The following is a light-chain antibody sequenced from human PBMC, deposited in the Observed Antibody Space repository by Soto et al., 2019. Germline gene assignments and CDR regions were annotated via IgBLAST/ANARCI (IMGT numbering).Light chain of an antibody. J-gene: IGKJ1*01. CDR2: GAS. CDR1: QSVNRY. V-gene: IGKV3-11*01. CDR3: QQYNSYST. Sequence: EIVLKQSPATLSLSPGERATLSCRASQSVNRYLAWYQQKPGQAPRLLIYGASNRATGIPDRFSGSGSGTDFTLTISSLQPDDFATYYCQQYNSYSTFCQGTKVDI.